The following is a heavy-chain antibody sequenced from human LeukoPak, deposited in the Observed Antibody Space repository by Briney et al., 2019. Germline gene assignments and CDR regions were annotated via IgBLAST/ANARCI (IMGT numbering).Heavy chain of an antibody. Sequence: GGSLRLSCAASGLTFSDSAMHWVRQASGKGLEWVGRIRSKTNRYATAYAASVKGRFTISRDDSKNTAYLQMNSLKTEDTAVYYCTRQVDSGSYDYYGMDVWGQGTTVTVSS. D-gene: IGHD1-26*01. CDR1: GLTFSDSA. CDR2: IRSKTNRYAT. V-gene: IGHV3-73*01. J-gene: IGHJ6*02. CDR3: TRQVDSGSYDYYGMDV.